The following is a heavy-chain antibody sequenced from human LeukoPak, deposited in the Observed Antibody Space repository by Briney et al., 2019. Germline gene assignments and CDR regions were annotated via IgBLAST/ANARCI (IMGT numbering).Heavy chain of an antibody. Sequence: GGSLRLSCAASGFSFSSYLMHWVRQAPGKGLEWVALIGFDVSKIYYADSVKGRFTNSRDNSKNTLYLQMNSLRDEDTAVYFCARERLENCNDGSCPDALDIWGQGTMVTISS. D-gene: IGHD2-15*01. CDR3: ARERLENCNDGSCPDALDI. V-gene: IGHV3-33*01. CDR2: IGFDVSKI. J-gene: IGHJ3*02. CDR1: GFSFSSYL.